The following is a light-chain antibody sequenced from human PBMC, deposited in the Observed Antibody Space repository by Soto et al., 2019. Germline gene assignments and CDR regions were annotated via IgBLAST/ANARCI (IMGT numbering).Light chain of an antibody. CDR1: TSNIGRND. J-gene: IGLJ3*02. Sequence: QSVLTQPPSASGTPGQRVTISCSGGTSNIGRNDVYWYQQLPGTAPKLLIYLSDRRPSGVPDRFSGSKSGSSGSLAISGLRSEDEADYYCASWDDSLSGPVFGGGTKLTVL. CDR2: LSD. V-gene: IGLV1-47*01. CDR3: ASWDDSLSGPV.